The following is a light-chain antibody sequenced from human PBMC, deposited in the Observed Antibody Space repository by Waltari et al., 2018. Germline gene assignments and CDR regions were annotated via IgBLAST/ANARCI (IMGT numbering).Light chain of an antibody. CDR3: SSFTSSSSWV. J-gene: IGLJ3*02. V-gene: IGLV2-14*03. CDR2: DVT. Sequence: QSALTQPASVSVSPGQSITISCTGTSSDIGRYNYVSWFQQRPGKPHKLMIYDVTKRPSGLSNRFSGSKSGNTASLTISGLQTEDEADYYCSSFTSSSSWVFGGGTRLTVL. CDR1: SSDIGRYNY.